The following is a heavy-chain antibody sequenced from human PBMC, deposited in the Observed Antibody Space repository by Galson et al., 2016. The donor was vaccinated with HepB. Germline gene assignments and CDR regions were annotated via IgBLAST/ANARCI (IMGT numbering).Heavy chain of an antibody. CDR3: ARRDYDFYMGV. J-gene: IGHJ6*03. D-gene: IGHD5-24*01. V-gene: IGHV1-46*01. CDR1: GYTFTKYY. CDR2: INPSDGIA. Sequence: SVKVSCKASGYTFTKYYMQWVRQAPGQGLQWMGIINPSDGIASYAQKFQGRVTMTRDTSTSTVYMELSSLRFDDTAVYYCARRDYDFYMGVWGKGTTVTVSS.